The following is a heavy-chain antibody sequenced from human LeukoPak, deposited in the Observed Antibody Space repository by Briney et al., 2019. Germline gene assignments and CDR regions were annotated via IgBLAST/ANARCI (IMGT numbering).Heavy chain of an antibody. CDR2: IYYSEST. D-gene: IGHD3-10*01. Sequence: SQTLSLTCTVSGGSISSGDYYWSWIRQPPGKGLEWLGYIYYSESTYYNPSLKSRVTISVDTSTNQFSLKLSSVTVADTAVYYCAREYITYYYGSGSYYSTNNWFDPWGQGTLVTVSS. V-gene: IGHV4-30-4*01. CDR3: AREYITYYYGSGSYYSTNNWFDP. J-gene: IGHJ5*02. CDR1: GGSISSGDYY.